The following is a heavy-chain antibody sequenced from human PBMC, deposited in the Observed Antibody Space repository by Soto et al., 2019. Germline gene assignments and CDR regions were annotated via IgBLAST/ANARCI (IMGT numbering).Heavy chain of an antibody. Sequence: ASVKVSCKASGYTFTSYAMHWVRQAPGQRLEWMGWVNAGNGNTKYSQKFQGRVTITRDTSASTAYMELSSLRSKDTAVYYCARVHDYGDYDFDYWGQGTLVTVSS. CDR1: GYTFTSYA. V-gene: IGHV1-3*01. D-gene: IGHD4-17*01. J-gene: IGHJ4*02. CDR3: ARVHDYGDYDFDY. CDR2: VNAGNGNT.